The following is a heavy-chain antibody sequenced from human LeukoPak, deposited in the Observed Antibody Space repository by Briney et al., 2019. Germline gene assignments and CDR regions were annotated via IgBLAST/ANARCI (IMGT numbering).Heavy chain of an antibody. CDR1: GGSFSGYY. V-gene: IGHV4-34*01. D-gene: IGHD4-23*01. CDR2: INHGGDT. J-gene: IGHJ4*02. Sequence: PSETLSLTCAVYGGSFSGYYWNWIRQPPGKGLEWIGEINHGGDTNYNPSLKSRVTISVDTSKNQFSLKLSSVTAADTAVYYCAREGYGGPFDYWGQGTLVTVSS. CDR3: AREGYGGPFDY.